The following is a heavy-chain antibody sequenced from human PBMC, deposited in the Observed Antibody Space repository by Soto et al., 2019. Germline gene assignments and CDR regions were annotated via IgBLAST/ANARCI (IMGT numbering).Heavy chain of an antibody. V-gene: IGHV4-39*01. CDR2: FYFNGRT. J-gene: IGHJ4*02. CDR3: ARRGSSWSAKYYFDY. Sequence: QLQLQESGPGLVKPSETLSLTCTISGGSISSSSYYWGWIRQPPGKGLIWIGSFYFNGRTYYNPSLKSRVPMSVDTSKTQLSLKLSSVTAADTAVYYYARRGSSWSAKYYFDYWGQGTLVTVSS. D-gene: IGHD6-13*01. CDR1: GGSISSSSYY.